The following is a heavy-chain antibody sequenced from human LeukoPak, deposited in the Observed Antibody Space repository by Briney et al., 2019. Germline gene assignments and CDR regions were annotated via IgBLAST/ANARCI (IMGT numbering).Heavy chain of an antibody. Sequence: SETLSLTCTVSGGSISSYYWSWIRQPPGKGLEWIGYIYYSGSTNYNPSLKSRVTISVDTSKNQFSLKLSSVTAADTAVYYCARFIVVVPAAKGIFDYWGQGTLVTVSS. J-gene: IGHJ4*02. CDR1: GGSISSYY. V-gene: IGHV4-59*01. D-gene: IGHD2-2*01. CDR2: IYYSGST. CDR3: ARFIVVVPAAKGIFDY.